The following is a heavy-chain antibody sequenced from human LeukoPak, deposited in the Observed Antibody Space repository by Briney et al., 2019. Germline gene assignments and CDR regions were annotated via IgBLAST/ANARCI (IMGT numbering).Heavy chain of an antibody. D-gene: IGHD3-22*01. CDR3: ATDPTYYYDSSGYCFFY. CDR1: GYTLTELS. V-gene: IGHV1-24*01. J-gene: IGHJ4*02. Sequence: ASVKDSCKVSGYTLTELSMHWVRQAPGKGLEWMGGFDPEDGETIYAQKFQGRVTMTEDTSTDTAYMELSSLRSEDTAVYYCATDPTYYYDSSGYCFFYWGQGTLVTVSS. CDR2: FDPEDGET.